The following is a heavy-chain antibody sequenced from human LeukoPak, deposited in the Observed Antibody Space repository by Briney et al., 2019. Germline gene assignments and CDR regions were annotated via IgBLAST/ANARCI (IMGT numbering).Heavy chain of an antibody. J-gene: IGHJ4*02. CDR2: ISPTGSTT. CDR3: AKALQRQPRDYDS. CDR1: GFSFSGHW. V-gene: IGHV3-74*01. Sequence: GGSLRLSCTASGFSFSGHWMHWARQLPGKGLVWVSRISPTGSTTSYADSVKGRFTVSRDNAKNTLYLQMNSLRAEDTAIYYCAKALQRQPRDYDSWGQGTLVTVSS. D-gene: IGHD6-25*01.